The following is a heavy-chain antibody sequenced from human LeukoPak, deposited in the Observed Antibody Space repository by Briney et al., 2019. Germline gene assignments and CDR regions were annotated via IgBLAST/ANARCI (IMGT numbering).Heavy chain of an antibody. CDR2: ISGTGGTT. V-gene: IGHV3-23*01. J-gene: IGHJ4*02. Sequence: PGGSLRLSRVGSGFTFSSCAMIWVRQTPGKGLEWVSVISGTGGTTYDADSVKGRFTISRDNSKNTLYLQMNSLRAEDTAVYYCVKSPLNLGYCSGGSCHYFDYWGQGTLVTVSS. CDR3: VKSPLNLGYCSGGSCHYFDY. CDR1: GFTFSSCA. D-gene: IGHD2-15*01.